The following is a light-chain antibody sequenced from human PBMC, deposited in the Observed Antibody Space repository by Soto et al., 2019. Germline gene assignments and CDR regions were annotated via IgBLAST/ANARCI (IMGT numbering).Light chain of an antibody. J-gene: IGLJ1*01. CDR1: SREVVVYDL. V-gene: IGLV2-23*02. CDR3: CSYVSSIALLV. CDR2: EVS. Sequence: QSALTQPASVPGSSGQSITISCTGTSREVVVYDLICWYQQHPGKAPTLLIYEVSKRPTGVSNRFSVCKSGITAALTISGLQAEDVADYYCCSYVSSIALLVFGTGTKVTV.